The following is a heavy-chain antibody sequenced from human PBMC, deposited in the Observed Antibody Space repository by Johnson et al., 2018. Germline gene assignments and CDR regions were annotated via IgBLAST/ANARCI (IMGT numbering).Heavy chain of an antibody. V-gene: IGHV3-7*01. Sequence: VQLVQSGGGLVQPGGSLRLSCADSGFTFSSYWMSWVRQVPGKGLEWVANMNLDGSEKFYVDSVKGRFTISRDNAKKSLYLQMNSLRAEDTALYYCARENHATFDYWGHGTLVTVSS. CDR1: GFTFSSYW. CDR2: MNLDGSEK. CDR3: ARENHATFDY. D-gene: IGHD1-14*01. J-gene: IGHJ4*01.